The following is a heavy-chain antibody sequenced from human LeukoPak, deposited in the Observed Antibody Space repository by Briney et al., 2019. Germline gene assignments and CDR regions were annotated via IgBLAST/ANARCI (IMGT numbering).Heavy chain of an antibody. D-gene: IGHD3-22*01. Sequence: ASVKVSCKASGYTFSSYVINGVRQATGQGLEWRGWMNPNSGNTGYAQKSQGRVTMNRNTSISTAYMELSSLRSEDTAVYYCARGWGYYASSGYGYYFDYWGQGTLVTVSS. CDR2: MNPNSGNT. CDR1: GYTFSSYV. J-gene: IGHJ4*02. V-gene: IGHV1-8*01. CDR3: ARGWGYYASSGYGYYFDY.